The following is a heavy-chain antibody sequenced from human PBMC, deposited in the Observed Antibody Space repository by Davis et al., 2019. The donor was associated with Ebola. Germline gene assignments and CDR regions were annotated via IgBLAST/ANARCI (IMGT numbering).Heavy chain of an antibody. D-gene: IGHD3-22*01. CDR1: GGSISSYY. J-gene: IGHJ5*02. CDR2: IYYSGST. Sequence: PSETLSLTCTVSGGSISSYYWSWIRQPPGKGLEWIGYIYYSGSTNYNPSLKSRVTISVDTSKNQFSLKLSSVTAADTAVYYCARMPRLPLLNRPRNMIVETGWFDPWGQGTLVTVSS. V-gene: IGHV4-59*08. CDR3: ARMPRLPLLNRPRNMIVETGWFDP.